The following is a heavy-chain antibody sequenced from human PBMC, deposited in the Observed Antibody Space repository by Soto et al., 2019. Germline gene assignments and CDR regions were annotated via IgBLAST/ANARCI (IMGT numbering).Heavy chain of an antibody. V-gene: IGHV4-30-4*01. CDR1: GGSISSGDYY. CDR2: IYYSGST. J-gene: IGHJ4*02. Sequence: QVQLQESAPGLVKPSQTLSLTCTVSGGSISSGDYYWSWIRQPPGKGLEWIGYIYYSGSTYYNPSLKSRVTISVDTSKNEFSLKLSSVTAADPAVYYCARGAGIAVAARAYFDYWGQGTLVTVSS. D-gene: IGHD6-19*01. CDR3: ARGAGIAVAARAYFDY.